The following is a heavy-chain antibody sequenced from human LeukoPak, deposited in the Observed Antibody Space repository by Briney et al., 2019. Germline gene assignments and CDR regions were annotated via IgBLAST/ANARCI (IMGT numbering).Heavy chain of an antibody. V-gene: IGHV1-46*01. Sequence: GASVNVSCKASGYTFTTYYMHWVRQAPGQGLVWMGLINPSGGGTSYAQKFQGRVTTTRDTSTSTVYMDLRSLRSEDTAVYFCARDMLAVPSNWFDPWGQGTLVTVSS. CDR2: INPSGGGT. J-gene: IGHJ5*02. CDR3: ARDMLAVPSNWFDP. D-gene: IGHD2-8*01. CDR1: GYTFTTYY.